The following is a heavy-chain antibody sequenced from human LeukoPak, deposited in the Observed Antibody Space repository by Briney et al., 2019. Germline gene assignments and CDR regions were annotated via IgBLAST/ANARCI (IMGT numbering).Heavy chain of an antibody. CDR2: ISYDGSNK. Sequence: GGSLRLSCAPSGFTFSSYAMHWARQAPGKGLEWVAVISYDGSNKYYADSVKGRLTISRDNSKNTLYLQMNSLRAEDTAVYYCAREYNWNYAAYWGQGTLVTVSS. CDR3: AREYNWNYAAY. J-gene: IGHJ4*02. CDR1: GFTFSSYA. V-gene: IGHV3-30*04. D-gene: IGHD1-7*01.